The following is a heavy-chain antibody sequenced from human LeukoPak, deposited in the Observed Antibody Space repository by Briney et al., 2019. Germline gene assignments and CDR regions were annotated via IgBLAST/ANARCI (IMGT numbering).Heavy chain of an antibody. J-gene: IGHJ5*02. CDR3: ARGGVVVPAAVRPASRHWFDP. CDR2: INHSGST. CDR1: GGSFSGYY. D-gene: IGHD2-2*01. Sequence: PSETLSLTCAVYGGSFSGYYWSWIRQPPGKGLEWIGEINHSGSTNYNPSLKSRVTISVDTSKNQFSLKLSSVTAADTAVYYCARGGVVVPAAVRPASRHWFDPWGQGTLVTVSS. V-gene: IGHV4-34*01.